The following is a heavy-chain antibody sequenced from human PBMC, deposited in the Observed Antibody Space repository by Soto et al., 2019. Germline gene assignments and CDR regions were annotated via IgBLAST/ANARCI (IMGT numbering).Heavy chain of an antibody. D-gene: IGHD1-1*01. CDR2: INWSSGYI. Sequence: EVQLVESGGGLVQPGRSLRLSCAASGFTFDDYAMHWVRQAPGKGLEWVSGINWSSGYIGYADSVKGRFSISRDNAKNSIYLQMNSLRAEDTALYYCARDIAATTPEAFDYWGQGTLVTVSS. J-gene: IGHJ4*02. V-gene: IGHV3-9*01. CDR1: GFTFDDYA. CDR3: ARDIAATTPEAFDY.